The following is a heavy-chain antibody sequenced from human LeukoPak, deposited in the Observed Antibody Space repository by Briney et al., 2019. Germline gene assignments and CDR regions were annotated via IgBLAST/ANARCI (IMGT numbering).Heavy chain of an antibody. J-gene: IGHJ6*02. Sequence: SETLSLTCTVSGGSIISYYWSWIRQPPGKGLEWIGYIYYSGSTNYNPSLKSRVTISVDTSKNQFSLKLSSVTAADTAVYYCARQYYYYGMDVWGQGTTVTVSS. CDR2: IYYSGST. V-gene: IGHV4-59*08. CDR3: ARQYYYYGMDV. CDR1: GGSIISYY.